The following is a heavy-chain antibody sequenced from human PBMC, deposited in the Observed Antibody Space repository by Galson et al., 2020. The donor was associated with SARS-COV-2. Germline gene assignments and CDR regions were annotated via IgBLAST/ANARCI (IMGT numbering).Heavy chain of an antibody. Sequence: SVKVSCKASGGNFSTHAISWLRQAPGKGLEWMGGIIPIFVTANYAPNFMDRVFISADESTKTVYMELNSLTSEDTAVYYCAREYHDYSSATRDWLDPWGQGTLVTVPS. CDR3: AREYHDYSSATRDWLDP. V-gene: IGHV1-69*13. D-gene: IGHD3-16*01. CDR1: GGNFSTHA. J-gene: IGHJ5*02. CDR2: IIPIFVTA.